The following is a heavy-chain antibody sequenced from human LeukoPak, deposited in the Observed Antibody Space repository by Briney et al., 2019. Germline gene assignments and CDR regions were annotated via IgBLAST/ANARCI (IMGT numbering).Heavy chain of an antibody. CDR2: ISGSGGST. CDR3: TKGSPGFYYYMGV. J-gene: IGHJ6*03. Sequence: PGGSLRLSCAASGFTFSSYAMNWVRQAPGKGLEWVSTISGSGGSTYYADSVKGRFTISRDNSKNTLYVQMNSLRAEDTAIYYCTKGSPGFYYYMGVWGRGTTVTVSS. V-gene: IGHV3-23*01. D-gene: IGHD5-12*01. CDR1: GFTFSSYA.